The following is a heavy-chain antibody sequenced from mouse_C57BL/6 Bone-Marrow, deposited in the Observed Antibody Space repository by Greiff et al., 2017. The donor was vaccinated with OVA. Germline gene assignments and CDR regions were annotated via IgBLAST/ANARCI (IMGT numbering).Heavy chain of an antibody. V-gene: IGHV1-82*01. D-gene: IGHD2-4*01. CDR3: ARRGLRPWFAY. CDR1: GYAFSSSW. Sequence: QVQLKESGPELVKPGASVKISCKASGYAFSSSWMNWVKQRPGKGLEWIGRIYPGDGDTNYNGKFKGKATLTADKSSRTAYMQLSSLTSEDSAVYFCARRGLRPWFAYWGQGTLVTVSA. J-gene: IGHJ3*01. CDR2: IYPGDGDT.